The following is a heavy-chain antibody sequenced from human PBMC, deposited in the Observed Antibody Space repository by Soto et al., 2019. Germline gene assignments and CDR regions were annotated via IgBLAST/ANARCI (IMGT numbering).Heavy chain of an antibody. Sequence: PVGSLRLSCASSGFTFSSYSMNWVRQAPGKGLEWISYISTTSSSIYYADSVKGRFTISRDNAKKSLFLQMNSLRDEDTAVYYCARQGVAFDYWRQGALVTVSS. CDR1: GFTFSSYS. J-gene: IGHJ4*02. V-gene: IGHV3-48*02. D-gene: IGHD3-3*01. CDR3: ARQGVAFDY. CDR2: ISTTSSSI.